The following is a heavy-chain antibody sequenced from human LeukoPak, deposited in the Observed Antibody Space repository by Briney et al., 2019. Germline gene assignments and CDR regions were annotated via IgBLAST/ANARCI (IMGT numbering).Heavy chain of an antibody. Sequence: PPETLSLTCTVSGGSISSYYWSWIRQPAGKGLEWIGRIYTSGSTNYNPSLESRVTMSVDTSKNQFSLKLSSVTAADTAVYYCARGLTQGAFDIWGQGTMVTVSS. CDR1: GGSISSYY. CDR2: IYTSGST. CDR3: ARGLTQGAFDI. V-gene: IGHV4-4*07. D-gene: IGHD2-21*02. J-gene: IGHJ3*02.